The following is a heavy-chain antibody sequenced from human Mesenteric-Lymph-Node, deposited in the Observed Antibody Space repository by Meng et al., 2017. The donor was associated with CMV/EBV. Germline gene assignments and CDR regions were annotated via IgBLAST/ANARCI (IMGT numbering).Heavy chain of an antibody. CDR2: IYYIGSP. CDR1: GGSIISSGYY. CDR3: ARNLYSYGSNWFDP. D-gene: IGHD5-18*01. J-gene: IGHJ5*02. V-gene: IGHV4-39*01. Sequence: ESLKISCTVSGGSIISSGYYWGWIRQPPGKGLEWIGSIYYIGSPYYNASLESRVTVSIYTSKNQFSLRLSSVTAADTAVYYCARNLYSYGSNWFDPWGQGTLVTVSS.